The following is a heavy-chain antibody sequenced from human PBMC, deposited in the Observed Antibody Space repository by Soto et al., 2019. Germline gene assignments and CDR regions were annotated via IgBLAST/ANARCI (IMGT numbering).Heavy chain of an antibody. CDR3: ARTCGWYPFDAFDI. CDR2: INDGNGNT. CDR1: GYTFTSYA. Sequence: QVQLVQSGAEVKKPGASVKVSCKASGYTFTSYAMHWVRQAPGQRLEWMGWINDGNGNTKYSQKFQGRVTITRDTSASTAYMELSSLRSEDTAVYYCARTCGWYPFDAFDIWGQGTMVTVSS. D-gene: IGHD6-19*01. V-gene: IGHV1-3*01. J-gene: IGHJ3*02.